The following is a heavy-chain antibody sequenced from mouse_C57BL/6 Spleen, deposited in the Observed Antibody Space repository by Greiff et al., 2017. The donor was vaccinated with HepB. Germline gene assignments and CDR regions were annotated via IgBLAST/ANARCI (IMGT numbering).Heavy chain of an antibody. CDR3: ARDPSNLYAMDY. D-gene: IGHD2-10*02. V-gene: IGHV5-4*01. CDR1: GFTFSSYA. Sequence: DVQLQESGGGLVKPGGSLKLSCAASGFTFSSYAMSWVRQTPEKRLEWVATISDGGSYTYYPDNVKGRFTISRDNAKNNLYLQMSHLKSEDTAMYYCARDPSNLYAMDYWGQGTSVTVSS. J-gene: IGHJ4*01. CDR2: ISDGGSYT.